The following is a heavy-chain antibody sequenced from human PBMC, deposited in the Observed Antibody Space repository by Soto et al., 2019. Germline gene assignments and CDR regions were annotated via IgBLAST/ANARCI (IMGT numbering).Heavy chain of an antibody. D-gene: IGHD3-16*01. CDR2: IYYSGST. Sequence: LSLTCTVSGGSVSSGSYYWSWIRQPAGKGLEWIGYIYYSGSTNYNPSLKSRVTILVDTSKNQFSLKLSSVTAADTAVYYCARITWDYYYGMDVWGQGSTV. V-gene: IGHV4-61*01. CDR3: ARITWDYYYGMDV. J-gene: IGHJ6*02. CDR1: GGSVSSGSYY.